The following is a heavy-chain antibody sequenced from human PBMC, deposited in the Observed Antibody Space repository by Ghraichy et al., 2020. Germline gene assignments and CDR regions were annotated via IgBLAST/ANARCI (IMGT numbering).Heavy chain of an antibody. J-gene: IGHJ2*01. CDR2: IYPGDSDT. V-gene: IGHV5-51*01. CDR3: ARSGINCGGDCYDWYFDL. CDR1: GYSFTSYW. D-gene: IGHD2-21*02. Sequence: GESLNISCKGSGYSFTSYWIGWVRQMPGKGLEWMGIIYPGDSDTRYSPSFQGQVTISADKSISTAYLQWSSLKASDTAMYYCARSGINCGGDCYDWYFDLWGRGTLVTVSS.